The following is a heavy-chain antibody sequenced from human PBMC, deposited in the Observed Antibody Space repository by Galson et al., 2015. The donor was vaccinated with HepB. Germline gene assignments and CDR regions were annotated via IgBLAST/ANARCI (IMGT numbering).Heavy chain of an antibody. Sequence: QSGAEVKKPGESLRISCKGSGYSFTSYWISWVRQMPGKGLEWMGRIDPSDSYTNYSPSFQGHVTISADKSISTAYLQWSSLKASDTAMYYCARLAVVVPAAPYMDVWGKGTTVTVSS. CDR3: ARLAVVVPAAPYMDV. CDR2: IDPSDSYT. J-gene: IGHJ6*03. D-gene: IGHD2-2*01. V-gene: IGHV5-10-1*01. CDR1: GYSFTSYW.